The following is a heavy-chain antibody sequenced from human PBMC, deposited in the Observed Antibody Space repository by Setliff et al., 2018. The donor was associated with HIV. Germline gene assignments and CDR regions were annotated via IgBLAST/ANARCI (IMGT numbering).Heavy chain of an antibody. CDR2: VNPNGGET. J-gene: IGHJ4*02. CDR3: ATEMMYAQGSFDY. CDR1: GYTFTAYY. D-gene: IGHD2-8*01. V-gene: IGHV1-2*06. Sequence: ASVKVSCKPSGYTFTAYYIHWVRQAPGQGLEWMGRVNPNGGETIYAQRFQGRVTMTEDTSTDTAYMELSSLSSEDAAVYYCATEMMYAQGSFDYWGQGTLVTVSS.